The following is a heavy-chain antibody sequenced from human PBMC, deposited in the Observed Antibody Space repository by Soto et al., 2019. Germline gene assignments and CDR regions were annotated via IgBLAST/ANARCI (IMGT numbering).Heavy chain of an antibody. CDR3: AREKGYISGPRNIDY. Sequence: SRTLSLTLTVLDASISSGDYFWSWIRQATGKGLEWIGYIYDSGSSYYSPSLKSRVTMSVDTSKNQFSLKLRSVTAADTAVYYCAREKGYISGPRNIDYWGQGTLVTVSS. V-gene: IGHV4-30-4*01. D-gene: IGHD5-12*01. J-gene: IGHJ4*02. CDR1: DASISSGDYF. CDR2: IYDSGSS.